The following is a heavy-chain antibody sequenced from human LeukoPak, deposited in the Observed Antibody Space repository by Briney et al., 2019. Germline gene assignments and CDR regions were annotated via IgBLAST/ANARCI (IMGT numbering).Heavy chain of an antibody. Sequence: GGSLRLSCAASGFTFSSYWMSWVRQAPGKGLEWVANIKQDGSEKYYVDSVKGRFTISRGNAKNSLYLQMNSLRAEDTAVYYCARVLLFLDYAFDIWGQGTMVTVSS. D-gene: IGHD3-3*01. CDR1: GFTFSSYW. V-gene: IGHV3-7*04. J-gene: IGHJ3*02. CDR2: IKQDGSEK. CDR3: ARVLLFLDYAFDI.